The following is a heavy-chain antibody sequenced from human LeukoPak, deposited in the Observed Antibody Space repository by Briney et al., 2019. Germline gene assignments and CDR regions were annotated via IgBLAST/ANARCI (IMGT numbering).Heavy chain of an antibody. CDR1: GGTFSSYA. D-gene: IGHD2-2*02. CDR3: AKLFCSSTSCYTRPHYFDY. CDR2: IIPIFGTA. J-gene: IGHJ4*02. V-gene: IGHV1-69*13. Sequence: SVKVSCKASGGTFSSYAISWVRQAPGQGLEWMGGIIPIFGTANYAQKFQGRVTITADESTSTAYMELSSLRSEDTAVYYCAKLFCSSTSCYTRPHYFDYGGRGTLVTVSS.